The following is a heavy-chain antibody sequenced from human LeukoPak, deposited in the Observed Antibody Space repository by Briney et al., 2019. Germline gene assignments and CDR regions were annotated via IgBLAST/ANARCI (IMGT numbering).Heavy chain of an antibody. V-gene: IGHV3-11*01. CDR1: GFTFSDYY. J-gene: IGHJ4*02. CDR3: ARGHLWFGESS. CDR2: ITSSGTTM. Sequence: TGGSLRLSCAASGFTFSDYYMSWIRQAPGKGLEWVSYITSSGTTMYYADSVKGRFTISRDNAKNSLYLQLNSLRAEDTAVYYCARGHLWFGESSWGQGTLVTVSS. D-gene: IGHD3-10*01.